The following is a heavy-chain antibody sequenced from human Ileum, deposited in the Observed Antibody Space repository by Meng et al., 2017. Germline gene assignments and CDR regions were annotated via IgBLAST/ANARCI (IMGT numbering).Heavy chain of an antibody. D-gene: IGHD5-18*01. J-gene: IGHJ4*02. Sequence: QVQRRGTGPGLVRPSETLSLTCTVPGGSVSSGSYYWNWIRQPPGKVPEWIAYIYYTGSTNYNPSLKSRVIISADTSKNQFSLKLSSVTAADTAVYYCARAETALDYWGQGTLVTVSS. CDR2: IYYTGST. CDR1: GGSVSSGSYY. V-gene: IGHV4-61*01. CDR3: ARAETALDY.